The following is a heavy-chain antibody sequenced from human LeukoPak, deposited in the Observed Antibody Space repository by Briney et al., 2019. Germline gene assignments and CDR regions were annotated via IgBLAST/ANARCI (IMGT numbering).Heavy chain of an antibody. J-gene: IGHJ6*02. CDR1: GFTFGDYA. CDR3: TRGLLVVAATFYYYYYGMDV. CDR2: IRSKAYGGTT. D-gene: IGHD2-15*01. Sequence: GRSLRLSCTASGFTFGDYAMSWVRQAPGKGLEWVGFIRSKAYGGTTEYAASVKGRFTISRDDSKSIAYLQMNSLKTEDTAVYYCTRGLLVVAATFYYYYYGMDVWGQGTTVTVSS. V-gene: IGHV3-49*04.